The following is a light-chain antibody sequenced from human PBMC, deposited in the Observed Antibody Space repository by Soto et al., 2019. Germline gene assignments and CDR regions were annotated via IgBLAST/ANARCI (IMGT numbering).Light chain of an antibody. Sequence: QSVLTQSPSASGSPGQSVTISCTGTSSDIGGYDSVSWYQQHPGKAPKVMIYDVSKRPSGVPDRFSGSKSGNTASLTVSALQAEDEADYYCQSYDSSLSGSVFGTGTKVTV. CDR1: SSDIGGYDS. V-gene: IGLV2-8*01. CDR2: DVS. CDR3: QSYDSSLSGSV. J-gene: IGLJ1*01.